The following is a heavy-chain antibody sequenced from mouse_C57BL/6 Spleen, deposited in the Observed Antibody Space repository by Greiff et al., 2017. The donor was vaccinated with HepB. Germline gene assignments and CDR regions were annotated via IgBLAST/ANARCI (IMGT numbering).Heavy chain of an antibody. V-gene: IGHV5-4*01. CDR1: GFTFSSYA. CDR3: AGLRQEGYAMDY. J-gene: IGHJ4*01. Sequence: EVHLVESGGGLVKPGGSLKLSCAASGFTFSSYAMSWVRQTPEKRLEWVATISDGGSYTYYPDNVKGRFTISRDNAKNNLYLQMSHLKSEDTAMYYCAGLRQEGYAMDYWGQGTSVTVSS. D-gene: IGHD2-4*01. CDR2: ISDGGSYT.